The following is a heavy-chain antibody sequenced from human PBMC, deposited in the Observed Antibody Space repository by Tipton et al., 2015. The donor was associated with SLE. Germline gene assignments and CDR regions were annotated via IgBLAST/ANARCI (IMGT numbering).Heavy chain of an antibody. Sequence: TLSLTCAVYGGSFSGYYWSWIRQPPGKGLEWIGEINHSENTNYNPSLKSRVTISVDTSKNQFSLKLNSVTAADTAVYYCARVAYDFWSGYGDYYYGMDVWGQGTTVIVSS. CDR3: ARVAYDFWSGYGDYYYGMDV. CDR1: GGSFSGYY. J-gene: IGHJ6*02. V-gene: IGHV4-34*01. D-gene: IGHD3-3*01. CDR2: INHSENT.